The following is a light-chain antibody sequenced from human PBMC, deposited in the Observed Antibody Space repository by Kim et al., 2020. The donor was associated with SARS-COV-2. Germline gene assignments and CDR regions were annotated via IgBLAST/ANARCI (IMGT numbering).Light chain of an antibody. CDR1: SSDVGGYNY. J-gene: IGLJ1*01. V-gene: IGLV2-14*03. Sequence: QSALTQPVSVSGSPGQSITISCTGTSSDVGGYNYVSWYQQYPGKAPKLMLYDVTKRPSGVSNRFSGSKSGNTASLTISGLQAEDEADYYCSSYRSSGYVFGTGTKVTV. CDR2: DVT. CDR3: SSYRSSGYV.